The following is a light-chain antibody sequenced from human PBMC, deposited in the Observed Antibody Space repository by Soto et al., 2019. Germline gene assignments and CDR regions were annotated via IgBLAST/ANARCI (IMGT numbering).Light chain of an antibody. CDR1: QVISSW. V-gene: IGKV1-12*01. J-gene: IGKJ4*01. Sequence: DIQMTQAPSFVSAFVGDRVTITCRASQVISSWLAWYQQKPGKAPKLLIYAASSLQSGVPSRFSGSESGTDFTLNIRSLQPEDSATDYCQQASSFPLTFGGGTKVEIK. CDR2: AAS. CDR3: QQASSFPLT.